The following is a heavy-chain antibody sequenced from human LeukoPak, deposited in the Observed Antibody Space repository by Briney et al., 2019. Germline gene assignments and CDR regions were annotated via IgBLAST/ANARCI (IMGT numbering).Heavy chain of an antibody. D-gene: IGHD1-26*01. CDR3: ARLPDYYYGMDV. Sequence: GASVKASCKASGYTFTGYYMHWVRQAPGQGLEWMGWISAYNGNTNYAQKLQGRVTMTTDTSTSTAYMELRSLRSDDTAVYYCARLPDYYYGMDVWGQGTTVTVSS. V-gene: IGHV1-18*04. CDR1: GYTFTGYY. CDR2: ISAYNGNT. J-gene: IGHJ6*02.